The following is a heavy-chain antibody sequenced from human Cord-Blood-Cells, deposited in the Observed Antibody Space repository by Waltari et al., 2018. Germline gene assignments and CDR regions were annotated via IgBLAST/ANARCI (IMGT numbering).Heavy chain of an antibody. V-gene: IGHV4-34*01. CDR3: ASLGYCSSTSCYRFDY. D-gene: IGHD2-2*02. J-gene: IGHJ4*02. CDR2: INHSGST. Sequence: WNGEINHSGSTNYNPSLKSRVTISVDTSKNQFSLKLSSVTAADTVVYYCASLGYCSSTSCYRFDYWGQGTLVTVSS.